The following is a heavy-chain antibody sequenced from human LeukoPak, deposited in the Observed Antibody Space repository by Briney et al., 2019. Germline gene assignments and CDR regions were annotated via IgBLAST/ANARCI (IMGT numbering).Heavy chain of an antibody. CDR1: GSTFTSYG. J-gene: IGHJ4*02. V-gene: IGHV1-18*01. D-gene: IGHD6-13*01. CDR2: INPYNGNT. Sequence: ASVKVSCKASGSTFTSYGIGWVRQAPGQGLEWMGWINPYNGNTNYAQKLQGRVTMTTDTSTSTAYMELRSLRSDDTAVYYCARHVRPIGSSWDQFNFDYWGQGTLVTVSS. CDR3: ARHVRPIGSSWDQFNFDY.